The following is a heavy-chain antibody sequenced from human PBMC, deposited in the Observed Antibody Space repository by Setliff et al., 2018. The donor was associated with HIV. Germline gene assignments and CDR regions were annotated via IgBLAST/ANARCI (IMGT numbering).Heavy chain of an antibody. D-gene: IGHD3-3*01. V-gene: IGHV4-34*01. CDR2: IYSSGST. CDR1: GGSFSGYF. CDR3: ARSFSGRYFWSGYYTGPYPKGENAFDI. J-gene: IGHJ3*02. Sequence: SETLSLTCAVYGGSFSGYFWGWIRQPPGKGLEWIGSIYSSGSTYYHPSHQGRVSMSIDSSTNHFSLSLRYVTAADTAVFYCARSFSGRYFWSGYYTGPYPKGENAFDIWGQGTMVTVSS.